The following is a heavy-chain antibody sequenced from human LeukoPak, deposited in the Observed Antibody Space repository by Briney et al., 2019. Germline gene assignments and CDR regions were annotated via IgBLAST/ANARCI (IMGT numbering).Heavy chain of an antibody. D-gene: IGHD1-14*01. CDR2: MSGSGGST. V-gene: IGHV3-23*01. J-gene: IGHJ4*02. Sequence: PGGSLRLSCAASGFTFSSYAMSWVRQAPGKGLEWVSAMSGSGGSTYYADSVKGRFTISRDNSKNTLYLQMNSLRAEDTAVYYCARVAFRSSAYISGIEYWGQGTLVTVSS. CDR1: GFTFSSYA. CDR3: ARVAFRSSAYISGIEY.